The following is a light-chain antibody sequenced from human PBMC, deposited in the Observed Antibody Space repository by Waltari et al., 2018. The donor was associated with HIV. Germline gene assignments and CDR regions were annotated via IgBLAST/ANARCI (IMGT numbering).Light chain of an antibody. J-gene: IGKJ5*01. Sequence: EIVMTQSPATLSVSPGERVTLSCRASRSVNSNLAWYQQKPGQAPRLIYGAFGRAAGIPARFSGGGSGTEFTLTISSLQSEDVAVYYCQQYENWPPITFGQGTRLEIK. CDR3: QQYENWPPIT. V-gene: IGKV3-15*01. CDR1: RSVNSN. CDR2: GAF.